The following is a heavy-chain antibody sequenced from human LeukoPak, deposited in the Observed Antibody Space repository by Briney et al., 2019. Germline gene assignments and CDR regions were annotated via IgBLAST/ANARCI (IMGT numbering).Heavy chain of an antibody. D-gene: IGHD3-10*01. J-gene: IGHJ4*02. CDR1: GFTFGSYA. Sequence: GGSLRLSCAASGFTFGSYAMSWVRQAPGKGLEWVSAIGGSGGSTYYADAVKGRFTISRDNSKTTLYLEMNSLRAEDTAVYYCAKGSSSGRPYFFDYWGQGSLVAVSS. V-gene: IGHV3-23*01. CDR3: AKGSSSGRPYFFDY. CDR2: IGGSGGST.